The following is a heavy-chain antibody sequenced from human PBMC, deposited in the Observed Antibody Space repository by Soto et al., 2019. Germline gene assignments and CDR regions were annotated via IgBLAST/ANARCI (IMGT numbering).Heavy chain of an antibody. J-gene: IGHJ5*01. Sequence: PGGSLRLSCAASGFTFSSYSMNWVRQAPGKGLEWVSYISSSSSTIYYADSVKGRFTISRDNAKNSLYLQMNSLRAEDTAVYYCARMDFWSGYDSWGQGTLVTVSS. V-gene: IGHV3-48*01. CDR1: GFTFSSYS. CDR3: ARMDFWSGYDS. D-gene: IGHD3-3*01. CDR2: ISSSSSTI.